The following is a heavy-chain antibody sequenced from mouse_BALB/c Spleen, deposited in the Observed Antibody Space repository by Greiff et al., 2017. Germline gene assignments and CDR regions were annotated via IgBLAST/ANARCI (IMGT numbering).Heavy chain of an antibody. CDR2: ISSGSSTI. J-gene: IGHJ4*01. D-gene: IGHD2-4*01. Sequence: EVQLVESGGGLVQPGGSRKLSCAASGFTFSSFGMHWVRQAPEKGLEWVAYISSGSSTIYYADTVKGRFTISRDNPKNTLFLQMTSLRSEDTAMYYCARTSTMITRGYAMDYWGQGTSVTVSS. CDR1: GFTFSSFG. V-gene: IGHV5-17*02. CDR3: ARTSTMITRGYAMDY.